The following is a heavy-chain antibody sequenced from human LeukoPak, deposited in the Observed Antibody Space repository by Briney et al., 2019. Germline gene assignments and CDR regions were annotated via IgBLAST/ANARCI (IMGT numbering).Heavy chain of an antibody. D-gene: IGHD3-3*01. J-gene: IGHJ4*02. Sequence: PGGSLRLSCAASGFTFSSYAMSWVRQAPGKGLEWVSYISSSSSTIYYADSVKGRFTISRDNAKNSLYLQMNSLRAEDTAVYYCAKSQSGYYSLFDNWGQGTLVTVSS. CDR1: GFTFSSYA. CDR2: ISSSSSTI. CDR3: AKSQSGYYSLFDN. V-gene: IGHV3-48*01.